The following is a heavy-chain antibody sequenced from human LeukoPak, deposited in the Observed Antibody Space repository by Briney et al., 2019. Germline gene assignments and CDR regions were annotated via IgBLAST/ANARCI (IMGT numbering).Heavy chain of an antibody. Sequence: PSETLSLTCTVSSGSISSYYWSWIRQPPGKGLEWIGYIYYSGSTNYNPSLKSRVTISVDTSKNQFSLKLSSVTAADTAVYYCARDTHNCSSTSCSNYFGYWGQGTLVTVSS. CDR1: SGSISSYY. CDR2: IYYSGST. V-gene: IGHV4-59*01. CDR3: ARDTHNCSSTSCSNYFGY. J-gene: IGHJ4*02. D-gene: IGHD2-2*01.